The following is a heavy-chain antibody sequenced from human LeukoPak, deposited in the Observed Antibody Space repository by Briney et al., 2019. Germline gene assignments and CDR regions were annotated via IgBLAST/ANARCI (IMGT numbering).Heavy chain of an antibody. CDR3: ARGSHPVTGTLGGYFDP. Sequence: KPSETLSLTCTVSGGSISSSSYYWGWIRQPPGKGLEWIGSIYYSGSTYYNPSLKSRVTISVDTSKNQFSLKLSSVTAADTAVYYCARGSHPVTGTLGGYFDPWGQGTLVTVSS. V-gene: IGHV4-39*07. J-gene: IGHJ4*02. CDR1: GGSISSSSYY. CDR2: IYYSGST. D-gene: IGHD6-19*01.